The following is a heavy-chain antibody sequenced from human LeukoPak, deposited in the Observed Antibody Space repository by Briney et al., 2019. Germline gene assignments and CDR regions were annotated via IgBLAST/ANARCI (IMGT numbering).Heavy chain of an antibody. CDR3: ARGLPKYYYDSSGYPDAFDI. CDR2: ISSSSSYI. Sequence: GGSLRLSCAGSGFTFSTYALSWVRQAPGKGLEWVSSISSSSSYIYYADSVKGRFTISRDNAKNSLYLQMNSLRAEDTAVYYCARGLPKYYYDSSGYPDAFDIWGQGTMVTVSS. D-gene: IGHD3-22*01. CDR1: GFTFSTYA. J-gene: IGHJ3*02. V-gene: IGHV3-21*01.